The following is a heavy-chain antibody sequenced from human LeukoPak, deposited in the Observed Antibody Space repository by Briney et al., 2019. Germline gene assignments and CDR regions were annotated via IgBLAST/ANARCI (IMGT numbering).Heavy chain of an antibody. CDR3: AKDLAGYFDY. Sequence: GGSLRLSCAASGFSFSSYVMCWVRQAPGKGLAWVSAISGRGGSTYYADSVKGRFTISRDNSKNTLYLQMNSLRAEDTAVYYCAKDLAGYFDYWGQGTLVTVSS. CDR2: ISGRGGST. D-gene: IGHD3-10*01. J-gene: IGHJ4*02. V-gene: IGHV3-23*01. CDR1: GFSFSSYV.